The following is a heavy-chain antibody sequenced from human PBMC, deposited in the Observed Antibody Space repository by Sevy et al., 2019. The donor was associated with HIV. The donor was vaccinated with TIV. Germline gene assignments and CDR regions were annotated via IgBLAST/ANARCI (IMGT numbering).Heavy chain of an antibody. CDR3: AKMGGLTDYGMDV. J-gene: IGHJ6*02. CDR2: MYYTGST. CDR1: GGSVSSGSYY. V-gene: IGHV4-61*01. D-gene: IGHD1-26*01. Sequence: SETLSLTCTVSGGSVSSGSYYWTWIRQPPGKGLECIGYMYYTGSTNYNPSLMSRFTISVDTSKNQFSLKLSSVTAADTALYYCAKMGGLTDYGMDVWGQGTTVTVSS.